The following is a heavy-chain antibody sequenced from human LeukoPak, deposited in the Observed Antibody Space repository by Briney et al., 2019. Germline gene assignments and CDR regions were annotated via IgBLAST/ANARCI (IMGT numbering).Heavy chain of an antibody. CDR2: IEQDGSVK. Sequence: GGSLRLSCAASGFTFSNLWMSWVRQAPGKGLEWVANIEQDGSVKYYVDSVKGRFTISRDNAKNSLYQQMNRLRAEDTAVYYCHAGSGSYFYAFDVWGQGTMVTVSS. CDR1: GFTFSNLW. V-gene: IGHV3-7*01. D-gene: IGHD3-10*01. J-gene: IGHJ3*01. CDR3: HAGSGSYFYAFDV.